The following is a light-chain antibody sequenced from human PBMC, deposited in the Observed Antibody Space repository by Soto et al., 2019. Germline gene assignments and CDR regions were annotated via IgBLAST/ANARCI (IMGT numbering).Light chain of an antibody. V-gene: IGKV3-15*01. CDR2: GAS. CDR3: QQYTNWPQT. Sequence: TQSPSSLSVSIGERATLSCRASQTIRSSLAWYQQKPGQAPRLLIYGASTRATDIPARFGGSGSGTEFTLTISSLQSEDSAIYYCQQYTNWPQTFGQGTKVDIK. J-gene: IGKJ1*01. CDR1: QTIRSS.